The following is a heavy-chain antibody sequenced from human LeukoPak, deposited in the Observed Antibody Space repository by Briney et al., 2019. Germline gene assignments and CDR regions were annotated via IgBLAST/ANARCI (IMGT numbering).Heavy chain of an antibody. D-gene: IGHD3-22*01. J-gene: IGHJ4*02. CDR2: INHSGST. Sequence: PSETLSLTCAVYGGSFSGYYWSWIRQPPGKGLEWIGEINHSGSTNYNPSLKSRVTISVDTSKNQFSLKLSSATAADTAVYYCAGTFSSGYDEFDYWGQGTLVTVSS. CDR1: GGSFSGYY. CDR3: AGTFSSGYDEFDY. V-gene: IGHV4-34*01.